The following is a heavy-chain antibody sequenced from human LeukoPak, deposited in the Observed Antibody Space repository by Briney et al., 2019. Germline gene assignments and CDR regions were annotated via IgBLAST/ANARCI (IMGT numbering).Heavy chain of an antibody. J-gene: IGHJ4*02. CDR1: GFTVSSNY. CDR2: IYSGGST. D-gene: IGHD6-19*01. CDR3: ARDVLNSAWLDFDY. V-gene: IGHV3-53*01. Sequence: GGSLRLSCAASGFTVSSNYMSWVRQAPGKGLEWVSVIYSGGSTYYADSVKGRFTISRDNSKNTLYLQMNSLRAEDTAVYYCARDVLNSAWLDFDYWGQGTLVTVSS.